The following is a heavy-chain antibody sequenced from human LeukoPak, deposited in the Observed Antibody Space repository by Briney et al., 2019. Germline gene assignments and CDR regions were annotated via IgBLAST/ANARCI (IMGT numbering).Heavy chain of an antibody. D-gene: IGHD2-15*01. Sequence: QPGGSLRLSCAASGFTFSSYGMRWVRQAPGKGLEWVAVIWYDGSNKYYADSVKGRFTISRDNSKNTLYLQMNSLRAEDTAVYYCARAVVVAATFYYGMDVWGQGTTVTVSS. V-gene: IGHV3-33*01. CDR1: GFTFSSYG. J-gene: IGHJ6*02. CDR2: IWYDGSNK. CDR3: ARAVVVAATFYYGMDV.